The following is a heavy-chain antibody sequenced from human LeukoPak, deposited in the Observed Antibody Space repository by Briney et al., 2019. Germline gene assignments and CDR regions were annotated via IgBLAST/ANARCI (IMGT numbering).Heavy chain of an antibody. CDR1: GGSISNYY. Sequence: SSETLSLTCTVSGGSISNYYWSWLRQPPGKGLEWIGYIYYSGSANYNPSLKSRVTISVDTSNNQFSLNLSSVTAADTAIYYCARRTYYHDSSGYYFDYWGQGTLVTVSS. CDR3: ARRTYYHDSSGYYFDY. J-gene: IGHJ4*02. V-gene: IGHV4-59*01. D-gene: IGHD3-22*01. CDR2: IYYSGSA.